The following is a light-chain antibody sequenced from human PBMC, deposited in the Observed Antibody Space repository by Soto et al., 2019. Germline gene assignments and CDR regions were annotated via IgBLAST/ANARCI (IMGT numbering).Light chain of an antibody. CDR3: QQYNNWPPRT. V-gene: IGKV3-15*01. CDR1: QSVRSN. J-gene: IGKJ1*01. Sequence: EIGMTQSPATLSVSPGERATLSCRASQSVRSNLAWYQQKPGQAPRLLIYGASTRATGIPARFSGSGSGTEFTLTISSLQSEDFAVYYCQQYNNWPPRTFGQGTKVEIK. CDR2: GAS.